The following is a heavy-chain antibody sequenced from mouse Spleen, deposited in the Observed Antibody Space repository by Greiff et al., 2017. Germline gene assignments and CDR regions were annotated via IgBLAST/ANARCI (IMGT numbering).Heavy chain of an antibody. V-gene: IGHV1-80*01. Sequence: QVQLQQSGAELVKPGASVKISCKASGYAFSSYWMNWVKQRPGKGLEWIGQIYPGDGDTNYNGKFKGKATLTADKSSSTAYMQLSSLTSVDSAVYFCARSAITTVVDYAMDYWGQGTSVTVSS. CDR3: ARSAITTVVDYAMDY. CDR1: GYAFSSYW. CDR2: IYPGDGDT. D-gene: IGHD1-1*01. J-gene: IGHJ4*01.